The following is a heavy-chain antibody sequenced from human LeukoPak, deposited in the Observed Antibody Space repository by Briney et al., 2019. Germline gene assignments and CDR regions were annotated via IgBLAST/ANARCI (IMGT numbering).Heavy chain of an antibody. Sequence: GGSLRLSCAASGFTFSSYAMSWVRQAPGKGLEWVSAISGSGGSTYYADSVKGRFTISRDNSKNTLYLQMNCLSAESTAVSDGAKQDYGYPRDAFDIWGQGTMVTVSS. V-gene: IGHV3-23*01. J-gene: IGHJ3*02. D-gene: IGHD4-17*01. CDR3: AKQDYGYPRDAFDI. CDR1: GFTFSSYA. CDR2: ISGSGGST.